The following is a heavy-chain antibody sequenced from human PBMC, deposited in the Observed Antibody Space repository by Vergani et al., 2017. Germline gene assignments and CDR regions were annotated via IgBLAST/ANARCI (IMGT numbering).Heavy chain of an antibody. V-gene: IGHV4-61*02. J-gene: IGHJ5*02. CDR3: ARGQNLGNWFDP. CDR1: GGSISSGSYY. D-gene: IGHD7-27*01. Sequence: QVQLQESGPGLVKPSQTLSLTCTVSGGSISSGSYYWSWIRQPAGKGLEWIGRIYTSGSTNYNPSLRSRVTISVDTSKNPFSLKLSSVTAADTAVYYCARGQNLGNWFDPWGQGTLVTVSS. CDR2: IYTSGST.